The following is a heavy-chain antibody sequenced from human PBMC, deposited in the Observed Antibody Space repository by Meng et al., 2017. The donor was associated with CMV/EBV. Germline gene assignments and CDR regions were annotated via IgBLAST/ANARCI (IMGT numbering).Heavy chain of an antibody. CDR1: GGTFSSYT. J-gene: IGHJ6*02. CDR3: ARPIYSGSYWGFDYGMDV. V-gene: IGHV1-69*02. Sequence: SVKVSCKASGGTFSSYTISWVRQAPGQGLEWMGRIIPILGIANYAQKFQGRVTITADKSTSTAYMELSSLRSEDTAVYYCARPIYSGSYWGFDYGMDVWGQGTTVTVSS. CDR2: IIPILGIA. D-gene: IGHD1-26*01.